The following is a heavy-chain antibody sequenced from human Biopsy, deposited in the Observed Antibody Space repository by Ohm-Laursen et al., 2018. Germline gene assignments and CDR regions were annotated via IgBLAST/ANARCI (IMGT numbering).Heavy chain of an antibody. V-gene: IGHV1-24*01. CDR2: FAPENGKT. CDR1: GYTLTDLS. D-gene: IGHD1-20*01. Sequence: GASVKVSCKVSGYTLTDLSMHWVRQAPGKGLEWMGGFAPENGKTTYAQKFQGRVTMTEDTSTDTAYMELSNLRSEDTAVYYCAGDINNWNVNYWGQGTLVIVSS. CDR3: AGDINNWNVNY. J-gene: IGHJ4*02.